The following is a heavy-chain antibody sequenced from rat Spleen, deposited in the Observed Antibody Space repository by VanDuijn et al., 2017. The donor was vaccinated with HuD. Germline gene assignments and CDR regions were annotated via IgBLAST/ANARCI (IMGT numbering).Heavy chain of an antibody. V-gene: IGHV5-31*01. CDR3: SPLPGRNLAY. J-gene: IGHJ2*01. Sequence: EVQLVESGGGLVQPGRSLKLSCAASGFTFNNYVMTWVRQAPAKGLEWIASITNTGDSTYYLDSVKGRFTISRNNAKTTLYLQMSSLRSEDTATYYCSPLPGRNLAYWGQGVVVTVSS. CDR2: ITNTGDST. D-gene: IGHD1-4*01. CDR1: GFTFNNYV.